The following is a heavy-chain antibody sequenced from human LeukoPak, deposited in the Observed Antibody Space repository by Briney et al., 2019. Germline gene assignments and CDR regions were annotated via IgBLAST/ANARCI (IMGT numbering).Heavy chain of an antibody. CDR3: ARARSGYYPSFDY. Sequence: SQTLSLTCTVSGGSISSSSYYWGWIRQPPGKGLEWIGSIYYSGSTYYNPSLKSRVTISVDRSKNQFSLKLSSVTAADTAVYYCARARSGYYPSFDYWGQGTLVTVSS. CDR1: GGSISSSSYY. V-gene: IGHV4-39*07. J-gene: IGHJ4*02. CDR2: IYYSGST. D-gene: IGHD3-22*01.